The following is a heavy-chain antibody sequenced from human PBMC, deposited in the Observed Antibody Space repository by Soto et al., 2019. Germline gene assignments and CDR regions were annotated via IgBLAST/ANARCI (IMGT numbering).Heavy chain of an antibody. J-gene: IGHJ6*02. Sequence: QVQLVQSGAEVKKPGSSVKVSCKASGGTFSSYAISWVRQAPGQGLEWMGGIIPIFGTANYAQKFQGRVTITADESTSTGYMELSSLRSEDTAVYYCARGCSSTSCYGGRYYYYYGMDVWGQGTTVTVSS. V-gene: IGHV1-69*01. D-gene: IGHD2-2*01. CDR1: GGTFSSYA. CDR2: IIPIFGTA. CDR3: ARGCSSTSCYGGRYYYYYGMDV.